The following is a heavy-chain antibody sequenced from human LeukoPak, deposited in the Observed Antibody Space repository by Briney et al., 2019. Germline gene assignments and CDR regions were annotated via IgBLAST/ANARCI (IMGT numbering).Heavy chain of an antibody. J-gene: IGHJ4*02. CDR2: IYYSGST. CDR3: ARWSTVTYYFDY. Sequence: PSETLSLTCTVSGGSISSYYWSWIRQPPGKGLEWIGYIYYSGSTNYNPSLKSRVTISVDTSKNQFSLKLSSVIAADTAVYYCARWSTVTYYFDYWGQGTLVTVSS. D-gene: IGHD4-17*01. CDR1: GGSISSYY. V-gene: IGHV4-59*08.